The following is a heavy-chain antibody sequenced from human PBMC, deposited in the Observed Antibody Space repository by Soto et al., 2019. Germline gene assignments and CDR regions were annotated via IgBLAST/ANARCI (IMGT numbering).Heavy chain of an antibody. J-gene: IGHJ6*02. D-gene: IGHD4-17*01. CDR1: GGSISSGGYY. CDR3: ARALSEFRYYDYGGYYYSMDV. V-gene: IGHV4-31*03. CDR2: IYYSGST. Sequence: LSLTCTVSGGSISSGGYYWSWIRQHPGKGLEWIGYIYYSGSTYYNPSLKSRVTISVDTSKNQFSLKLSSVTAADTAVYYCARALSEFRYYDYGGYYYSMDVWGQGTTVTVSS.